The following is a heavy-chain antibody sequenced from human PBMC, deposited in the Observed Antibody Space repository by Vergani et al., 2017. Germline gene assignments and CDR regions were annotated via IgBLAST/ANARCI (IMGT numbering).Heavy chain of an antibody. CDR1: GYTFTSYY. CDR2: INPSGGST. J-gene: IGHJ3*02. V-gene: IGHV1-46*03. Sequence: QVQLVQSGAEVKKPGASVKVSCKASGYTFTSYYMHWVRQAPGQGLEWMGIINPSGGSTSYAQKFQGRVTMTRDTSTSTVYMELSSLRSEDTAVYYCASVYGSGSYYEGEAFDIWDRRTMVAVSS. CDR3: ASVYGSGSYYEGEAFDI. D-gene: IGHD3-10*01.